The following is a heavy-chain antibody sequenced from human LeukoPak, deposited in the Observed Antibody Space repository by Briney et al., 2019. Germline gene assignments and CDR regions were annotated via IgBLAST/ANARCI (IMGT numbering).Heavy chain of an antibody. Sequence: QPGGSLRLSCAASGFIFSDHYMDWVRQAPGKGLEWVGRTRNEANISTTKYAASVKGRFTISRDDSKNSLYLQMNSLKTEDTAVYYCASPVGATTVRAFDIWGQGTMVTVSS. J-gene: IGHJ3*02. CDR3: ASPVGATTVRAFDI. CDR1: GFIFSDHY. D-gene: IGHD1-26*01. CDR2: TRNEANISTT. V-gene: IGHV3-72*01.